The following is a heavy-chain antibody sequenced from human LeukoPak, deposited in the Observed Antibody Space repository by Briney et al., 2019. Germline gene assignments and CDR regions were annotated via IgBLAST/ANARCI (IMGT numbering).Heavy chain of an antibody. Sequence: GGSLRLSCAASGFTFSSYWMNWVRQAPGKGLVWVSRIASDGSSTTYADSVKGRFSTSRDNAKNTLYLQMNSLRVEDAAVYYCARGRPHGNDYWGQGTLVTVSS. V-gene: IGHV3-74*01. CDR2: IASDGSST. J-gene: IGHJ4*02. CDR3: ARGRPHGNDY. CDR1: GFTFSSYW. D-gene: IGHD4-23*01.